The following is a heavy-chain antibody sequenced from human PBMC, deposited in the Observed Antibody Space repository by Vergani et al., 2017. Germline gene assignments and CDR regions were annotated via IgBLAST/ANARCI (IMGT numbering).Heavy chain of an antibody. Sequence: QVQVVQSGAEVKKSGASLKVSCKTSGYTFSNYYMHWVRQAPGQGLEWMGIINPSGGHTNYAQKFQGRVTMTRDTSTSTVYMELSSLRSEDTAIYYCSRGDYGILTGYRYWGQRALVTVSA. CDR3: SRGDYGILTGYRY. D-gene: IGHD3-9*01. CDR2: INPSGGHT. V-gene: IGHV1-46*03. J-gene: IGHJ4*02. CDR1: GYTFSNYY.